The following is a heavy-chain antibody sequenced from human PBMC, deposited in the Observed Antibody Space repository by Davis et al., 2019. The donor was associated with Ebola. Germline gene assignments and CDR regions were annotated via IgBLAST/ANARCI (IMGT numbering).Heavy chain of an antibody. V-gene: IGHV3-33*01. J-gene: IGHJ6*04. CDR1: GFSFSSYG. Sequence: PGGSLRLSCAASGFSFSSYGMHWVRQAPGKGLEWVAVIWYDGSNKYYADSVKGRFTISRDNSKNTLYLQMNSLRAEDTAVYYCARGSFGLTTVTIYHYYGMDVWGKGTTVTVSS. CDR3: ARGSFGLTTVTIYHYYGMDV. D-gene: IGHD4-17*01. CDR2: IWYDGSNK.